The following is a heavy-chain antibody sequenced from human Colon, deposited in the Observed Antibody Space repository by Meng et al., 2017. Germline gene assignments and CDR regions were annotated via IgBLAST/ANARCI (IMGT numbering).Heavy chain of an antibody. V-gene: IGHV1-2*06. CDR2: INPNSGGT. J-gene: IGHJ4*02. CDR3: ARVLSGYYSFVDY. Sequence: QVQLVQYGAKVKKPGASVRASCKASGYTSTGYYMHCVRQAPGQGLEWIGRINPNSGGTNYAQQFQGRVNMTTDTSISSAYMELSRLRSDATAVYYCARVLSGYYSFVDYWGQGTLVTVSS. D-gene: IGHD3-22*01. CDR1: GYTSTGYY.